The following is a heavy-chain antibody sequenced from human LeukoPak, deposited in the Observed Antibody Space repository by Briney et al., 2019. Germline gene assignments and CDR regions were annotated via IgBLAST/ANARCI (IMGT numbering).Heavy chain of an antibody. CDR3: ARDDGWIQFNL. V-gene: IGHV3-23*01. J-gene: IGHJ4*02. D-gene: IGHD5-24*01. CDR2: ITANSANR. Sequence: PGGSLRLSCVASGFYYNNYGMNWVRQAPGKGLEWVSGITANSANRYYADPVKGRFTISRDNSKSTVYLQVNSLRAEDTALYYCARDDGWIQFNLWGQGTLVTVSS. CDR1: GFYYNNYG.